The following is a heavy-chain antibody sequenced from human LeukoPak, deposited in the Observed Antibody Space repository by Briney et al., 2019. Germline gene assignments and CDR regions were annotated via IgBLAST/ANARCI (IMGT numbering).Heavy chain of an antibody. D-gene: IGHD6-19*01. J-gene: IGHJ4*02. CDR3: ARNFGSGWYIDY. CDR1: GYTFTGYY. Sequence: GESLKISCKGSGYTFTGYYIHWVRQAPGQGLEWMGWISPSSGDTNYAQNFQGRVTMTGDTSISTAYMEPSRLRSDDTAVYYCARNFGSGWYIDYWGQGTLVTVSS. V-gene: IGHV1-2*02. CDR2: ISPSSGDT.